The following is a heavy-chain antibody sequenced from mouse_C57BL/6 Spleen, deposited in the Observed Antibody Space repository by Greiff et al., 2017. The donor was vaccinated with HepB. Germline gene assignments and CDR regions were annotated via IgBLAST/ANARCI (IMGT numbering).Heavy chain of an antibody. Sequence: QVQLKESGAELVKPGASVKLSCKASGYTFTSYWMHWVKQRPGQGLEWIGMIHPNSGSTNYNEKFKSKATLTVDKSSSTAYMQLSSLTSEDSAVYYCARGGTYSPYYFDYWGQGTTLTVSS. J-gene: IGHJ2*01. D-gene: IGHD2-10*01. CDR3: ARGGTYSPYYFDY. V-gene: IGHV1-64*01. CDR1: GYTFTSYW. CDR2: IHPNSGST.